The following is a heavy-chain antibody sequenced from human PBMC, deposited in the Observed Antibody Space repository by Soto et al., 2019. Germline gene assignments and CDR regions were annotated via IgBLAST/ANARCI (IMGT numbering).Heavy chain of an antibody. V-gene: IGHV1-69*13. CDR1: GGTFSSYA. Sequence: ASVKVSCKASGGTFSSYAISWVRQAPVQGLEWMGGIITIFGTENYAQKFQGSVTITADDTTSTAYMELSSLRSEDTAVYYCARWSRGYCSSTSCYTRNWFDPWGQGTLVTVSS. D-gene: IGHD2-2*02. J-gene: IGHJ5*02. CDR3: ARWSRGYCSSTSCYTRNWFDP. CDR2: IITIFGTE.